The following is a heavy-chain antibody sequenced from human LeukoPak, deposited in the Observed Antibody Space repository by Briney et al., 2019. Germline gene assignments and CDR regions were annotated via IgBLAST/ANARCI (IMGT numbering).Heavy chain of an antibody. V-gene: IGHV3-48*03. D-gene: IGHD5-24*01. CDR1: GFTFSGYE. J-gene: IGHJ6*02. Sequence: PGGSLRLSCAASGFTFSGYEMNWVRQTPGKGLEWVSYMSSSGSTIYYADSVKGRFTISRDNAKNTLYLQMNSLRAEDTAVYYCARDGGRDGYPWNYYYYGMDVWGQGTTLTVSS. CDR2: MSSSGSTI. CDR3: ARDGGRDGYPWNYYYYGMDV.